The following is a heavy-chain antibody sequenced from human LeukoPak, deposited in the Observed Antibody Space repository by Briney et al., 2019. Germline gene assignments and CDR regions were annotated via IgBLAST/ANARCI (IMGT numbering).Heavy chain of an antibody. CDR1: GFTFSSCA. J-gene: IGHJ4*02. CDR3: AKTITVAGSEYHFDY. D-gene: IGHD6-19*01. CDR2: ISRSGDST. Sequence: GGSLRLSCAASGFTFSSCAMSWVRQAPGKGLAWVSRISRSGDSTYYAGSVKGRFTISRDNSKNTLYLQMNSLRAEDTAIYYCAKTITVAGSEYHFDYWGQGTLVTVSS. V-gene: IGHV3-23*01.